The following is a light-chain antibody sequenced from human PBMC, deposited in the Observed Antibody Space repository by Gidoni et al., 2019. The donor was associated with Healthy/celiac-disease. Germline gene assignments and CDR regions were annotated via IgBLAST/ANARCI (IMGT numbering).Light chain of an antibody. V-gene: IGLV3-1*01. J-gene: IGLJ2*01. CDR1: KWGDKY. Sequence: SYELTQPPSVSVSPGQTASITCSGDKWGDKYACWYQQKPGQSPVLVIYQDSKRPSGIPERFSGSNSGNTATLTISGTQAMDEADYYCQAWDSSTAVFGGGTKLTVI. CDR3: QAWDSSTAV. CDR2: QDS.